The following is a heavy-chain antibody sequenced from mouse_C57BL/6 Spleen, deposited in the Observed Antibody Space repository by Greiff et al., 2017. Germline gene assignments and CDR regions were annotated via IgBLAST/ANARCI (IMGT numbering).Heavy chain of an antibody. V-gene: IGHV1-82*01. CDR2: IYPGDGDT. CDR3: ARGSSGYVFYAMDY. CDR1: GYAFSSSW. D-gene: IGHD3-2*02. Sequence: QVQLQQSGPELVKPGASVKISCKASGYAFSSSWMNWVKQRPGKGLEWIGRIYPGDGDTNYNGKFKGKATLTADKSSSTAYMQLSSLTSEDSAVYVCARGSSGYVFYAMDYWGQGTSVTVSA. J-gene: IGHJ4*01.